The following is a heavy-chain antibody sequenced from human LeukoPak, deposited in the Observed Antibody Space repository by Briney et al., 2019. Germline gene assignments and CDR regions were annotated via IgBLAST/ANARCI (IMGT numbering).Heavy chain of an antibody. Sequence: PGGSLRLSCAASGFTFSSYGMHWVRQAPGKGMDWVAFIHHDGSNKYYADSVKGRFTISRDNSKNTLYLRMNSLRAEDTAVYYCARDDQSLRRSYLDYWGQGTLVTVSS. CDR3: ARDDQSLRRSYLDY. CDR2: IHHDGSNK. D-gene: IGHD4-23*01. V-gene: IGHV3-30*02. J-gene: IGHJ4*02. CDR1: GFTFSSYG.